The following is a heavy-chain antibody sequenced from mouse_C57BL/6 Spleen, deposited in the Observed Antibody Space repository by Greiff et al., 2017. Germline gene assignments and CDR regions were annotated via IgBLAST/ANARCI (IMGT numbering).Heavy chain of an antibody. D-gene: IGHD1-1*02. CDR1: GYTFTSYW. CDR3: ARRDWCFDY. CDR2: IYPGSGST. Sequence: QVHVTQPGAELVKPGASVKMSCKASGYTFTSYWITWVKQRPGHGLEWIGDIYPGSGSTNYNEKFKGKATLTGATSSSTAYMQLSSLTSEDSAVYYCARRDWCFDYWGQGTTLTVSS. J-gene: IGHJ2*01. V-gene: IGHV1-55*01.